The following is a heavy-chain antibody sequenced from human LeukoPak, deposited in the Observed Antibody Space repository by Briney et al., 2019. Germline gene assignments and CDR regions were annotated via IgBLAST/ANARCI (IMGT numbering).Heavy chain of an antibody. Sequence: ASVKVSCKASGYTFTGYYMHWVRQAPGQGLEWMGWINPNSGGTNYAQKFQGRVTMTRDTSISTAYMELSRLRSDDTAVYYCAIQGGYDFWSGYDYWGQGTLVTVSS. CDR3: AIQGGYDFWSGYDY. V-gene: IGHV1-2*02. D-gene: IGHD3-3*01. J-gene: IGHJ4*02. CDR2: INPNSGGT. CDR1: GYTFTGYY.